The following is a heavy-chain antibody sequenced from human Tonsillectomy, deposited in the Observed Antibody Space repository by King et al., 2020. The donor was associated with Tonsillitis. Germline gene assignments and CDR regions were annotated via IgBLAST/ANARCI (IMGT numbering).Heavy chain of an antibody. J-gene: IGHJ3*01. CDR2: IHTFGST. Sequence: VQLQESGPGLVKPSQTLSLNCTVSGASIDTGSYYWSWIRQSAGKGLEWIGRIHTFGSTNYNPSLKSRVTISVDTSKNRFSLKLSSVTAADTAFYYCARDAFYDDSSVWGPGTMVTVAS. CDR1: GASIDTGSYY. V-gene: IGHV4-61*02. D-gene: IGHD3-22*01. CDR3: ARDAFYDDSSV.